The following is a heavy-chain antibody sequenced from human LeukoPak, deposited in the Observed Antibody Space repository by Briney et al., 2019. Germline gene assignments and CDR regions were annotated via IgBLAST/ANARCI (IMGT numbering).Heavy chain of an antibody. Sequence: GASVKVSCKASGYAFTDYYIHWVRQAPGQGLEWVGRISPNNGGTIYAQNFQGRVTMTRDTSITTAYMELSRLRSDDTAIYFCATVEGSGATSNAWGQGTLVSVSS. CDR3: ATVEGSGATSNA. J-gene: IGHJ5*02. CDR1: GYAFTDYY. V-gene: IGHV1-2*06. D-gene: IGHD4-23*01. CDR2: ISPNNGGT.